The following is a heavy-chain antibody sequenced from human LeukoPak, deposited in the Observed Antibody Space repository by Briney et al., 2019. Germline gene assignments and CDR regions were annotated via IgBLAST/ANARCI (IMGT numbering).Heavy chain of an antibody. CDR1: GFTFSSYA. CDR2: ISGSGGST. J-gene: IGHJ6*03. V-gene: IGHV3-23*01. D-gene: IGHD3-3*01. CDR3: AKCPHYDFWSRYYYYYYMDV. Sequence: GGSLRLSCAASGFTFSSYAMSWVRQAPGKGLEWVSAISGSGGSTYYADSVKGRFTISRDNSKNTLYLQMNSLRAEDTAVYYCAKCPHYDFWSRYYYYYYMDVWGKGTTVTVSS.